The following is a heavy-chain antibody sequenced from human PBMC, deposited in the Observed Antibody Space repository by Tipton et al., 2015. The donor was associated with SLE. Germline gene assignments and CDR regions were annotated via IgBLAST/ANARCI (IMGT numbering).Heavy chain of an antibody. CDR1: GFSFSTSW. V-gene: IGHV3-74*01. Sequence: GSLRLSCAASGFSFSTSWMHWVRQVPGKGLAWVSRLNNDGTATLYADSVRGRFTISRDDAKNTLYLQMNNLRAEDTAVYYCARGLGLTLYYWGQGTLVTVSS. CDR2: LNNDGTAT. D-gene: IGHD2-8*01. CDR3: ARGLGLTLYY. J-gene: IGHJ4*02.